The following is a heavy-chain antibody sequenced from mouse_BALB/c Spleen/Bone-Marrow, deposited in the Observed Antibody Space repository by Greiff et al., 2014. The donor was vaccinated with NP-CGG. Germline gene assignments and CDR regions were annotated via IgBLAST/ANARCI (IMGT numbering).Heavy chain of an antibody. Sequence: VQLQQSGAELARPGASVKMSCRASGYTFTTYTIHWVRQRPGQGLEWIGYINPSSGYTNYIQKFKDKATLTADKSSSTAYMQLSSLTSEDSAVYYCARRDDGYVFFDYWGQGTTLTFSS. J-gene: IGHJ2*01. CDR3: ARRDDGYVFFDY. CDR2: INPSSGYT. V-gene: IGHV1-4*01. D-gene: IGHD2-3*01. CDR1: GYTFTTYT.